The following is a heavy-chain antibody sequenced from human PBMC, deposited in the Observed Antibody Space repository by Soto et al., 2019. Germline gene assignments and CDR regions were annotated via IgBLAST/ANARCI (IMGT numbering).Heavy chain of an antibody. Sequence: GGSLRLSCAASGFTFSSYDMSWGRQAPGKGLEWASAISGSGASTYYAGSVKGRFTISRDNSENTLYLQMNSLRAEDTAVYYCAKDAYCSGGSCPLTFDYWGQGTLVTVSS. CDR2: ISGSGAST. J-gene: IGHJ4*02. CDR1: GFTFSSYD. V-gene: IGHV3-23*01. D-gene: IGHD2-15*01. CDR3: AKDAYCSGGSCPLTFDY.